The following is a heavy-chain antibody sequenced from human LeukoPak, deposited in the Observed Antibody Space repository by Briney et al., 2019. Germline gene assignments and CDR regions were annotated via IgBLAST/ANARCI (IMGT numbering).Heavy chain of an antibody. D-gene: IGHD3-22*01. CDR3: ARRTTMMDLDY. CDR1: GYSFTSYW. V-gene: IGHV5-51*01. CDR2: IYPGDSDT. J-gene: IGHJ4*02. Sequence: GESLKISCKGSGYSFTSYWIDWVRQMPGKGLEWMGIIYPGDSDTRYSPSFQGQVTISADKSISTAYMQWSSLKASDTAMYYCARRTTMMDLDYWGQGTLVTVSS.